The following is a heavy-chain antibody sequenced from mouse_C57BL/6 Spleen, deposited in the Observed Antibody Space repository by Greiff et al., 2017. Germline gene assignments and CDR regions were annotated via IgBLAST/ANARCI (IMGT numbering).Heavy chain of an antibody. D-gene: IGHD1-1*01. V-gene: IGHV1-54*01. Sequence: VMLVESGAELVRPGTSVKVSCKASGYAFTNYLIEWVKQRPGQGLEWIGVINPGSGGTNYNEKFKGKATLTADKSSSTAYMQLSSLTSEDSAVYFCARRGYGSSYWYFDVWGTGTTVTVSS. CDR2: INPGSGGT. CDR3: ARRGYGSSYWYFDV. CDR1: GYAFTNYL. J-gene: IGHJ1*03.